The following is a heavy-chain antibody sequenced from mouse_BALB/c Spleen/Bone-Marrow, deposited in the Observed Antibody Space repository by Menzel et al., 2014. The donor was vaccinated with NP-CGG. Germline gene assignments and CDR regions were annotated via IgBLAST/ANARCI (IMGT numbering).Heavy chain of an antibody. CDR1: VFTFSNYW. CDR2: IRLKSNNYAT. Sequence: DVKLEESGGGLVQPGGSMKLSCVASVFTFSNYWMNWVRQSPEKGLEWVAEIRLKSNNYATHYAESVIGRFTISRDDSKRSVYLQMNNLRAEDTGIYYCTTGCAYWGQGTLVTISA. CDR3: TTGCAY. V-gene: IGHV6-6*02. J-gene: IGHJ3*01.